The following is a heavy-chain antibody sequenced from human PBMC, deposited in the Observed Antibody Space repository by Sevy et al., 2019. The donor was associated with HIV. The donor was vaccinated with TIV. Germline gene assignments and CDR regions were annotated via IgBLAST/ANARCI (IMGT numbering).Heavy chain of an antibody. CDR3: AKESSGELLSFGEPPYXXDX. D-gene: IGHD3-10*01. J-gene: IGHJ4*02. CDR1: GXXFSNYA. CDR2: ITDSGGST. Sequence: GGSLRLSCAASGXXFSNYAMTWVRQAPGKGLEWVSSITDSGGSTYYADSVKGRFTISRDNSKNTLDLQMSSLRADDTAVYYCAKESSGELLSFGEPPYXXDXXXQGTLVTVSS. V-gene: IGHV3-23*01.